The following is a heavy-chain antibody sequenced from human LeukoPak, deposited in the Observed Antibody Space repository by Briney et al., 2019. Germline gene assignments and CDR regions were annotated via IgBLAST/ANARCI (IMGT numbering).Heavy chain of an antibody. V-gene: IGHV4-4*07. CDR1: GGSISSYY. CDR2: IYTSGST. Sequence: PSETLSLTCTVSGGSISSYYWSWIRQPAGKGLAWIGRIYTSGSTNYNPSLKSRVTISVDTSKNQFSLKLSSVTAADTAVYYCARGRSSSWYRYWGRGTLVTVSS. D-gene: IGHD6-13*01. J-gene: IGHJ4*02. CDR3: ARGRSSSWYRY.